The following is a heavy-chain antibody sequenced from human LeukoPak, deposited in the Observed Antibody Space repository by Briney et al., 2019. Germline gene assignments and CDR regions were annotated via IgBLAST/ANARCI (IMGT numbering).Heavy chain of an antibody. CDR1: GYSISSGYY. CDR2: IYHSGST. D-gene: IGHD3-16*01. J-gene: IGHJ4*02. CDR3: AREGGNDY. Sequence: SETLSLTCTVSGYSISSGYYWGWIRQPPGKGLEWIGSIYHSGSTYYNPSLKSRVTISVDTSKNQFSLKLSSVTAADTAVYYCAREGGNDYWGQGTLVTVSS. V-gene: IGHV4-38-2*02.